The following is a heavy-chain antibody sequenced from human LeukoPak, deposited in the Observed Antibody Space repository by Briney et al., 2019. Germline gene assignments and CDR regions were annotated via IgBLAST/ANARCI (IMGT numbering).Heavy chain of an antibody. J-gene: IGHJ5*02. CDR1: GGSISSSSYY. CDR3: ARGVYYGSGSYYNGYNWFDP. CDR2: IYTSGST. D-gene: IGHD3-10*01. V-gene: IGHV4-61*02. Sequence: PSATLSLTCPVSGGSISSSSYYWSWIRQPAGKGLEWIGRIYTSGSTNYNPSLKSRVTMSVDTSKNQFSLKLSSVTAADTAVYYCARGVYYGSGSYYNGYNWFDPWGQGTLVTVSS.